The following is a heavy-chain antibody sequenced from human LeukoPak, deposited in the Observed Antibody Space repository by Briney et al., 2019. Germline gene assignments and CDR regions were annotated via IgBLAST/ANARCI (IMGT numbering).Heavy chain of an antibody. Sequence: GGSLRLSCAASGLIVSSSYMSWVRQAPGKGLEWVSVIYSGGSTYYADSVKGRFTISRNNSKKTLYLQMNSLRVEDTAVYYCARDSGTGYTSGWYGLDYWGQGNLVTVSS. V-gene: IGHV3-66*01. J-gene: IGHJ4*02. CDR1: GLIVSSSY. CDR3: ARDSGTGYTSGWYGLDY. CDR2: IYSGGST. D-gene: IGHD6-19*01.